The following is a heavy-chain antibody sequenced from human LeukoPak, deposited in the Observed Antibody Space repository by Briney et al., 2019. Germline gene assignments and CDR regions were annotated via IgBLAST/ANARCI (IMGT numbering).Heavy chain of an antibody. Sequence: GASVKVSCKASGGTFSSYAISWVRQAPGQGLEWMGGIIPIFGTANYAQKFQGRVTITADESTSTAYMELSSLRSEDTAVYYCARGLRGVRGVNYLDYWGQGTLVTVSS. J-gene: IGHJ4*02. CDR3: ARGLRGVRGVNYLDY. CDR2: IIPIFGTA. D-gene: IGHD3-10*01. V-gene: IGHV1-69*13. CDR1: GGTFSSYA.